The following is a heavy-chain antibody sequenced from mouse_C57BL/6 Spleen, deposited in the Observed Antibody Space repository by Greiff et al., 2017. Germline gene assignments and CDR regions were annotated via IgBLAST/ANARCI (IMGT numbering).Heavy chain of an antibody. V-gene: IGHV7-3*01. Sequence: EVKVEESGGGLVQPGGSLSLSCAASGFTFTDYYMSWVRQPPGKALEWLGFIRNKANGYTTEYSASVKGRFTISRDKSQSILYLQMNALGAEDSATYYCARYIRSNAFDYWGQGTTLTVSS. CDR2: IRNKANGYTT. CDR1: GFTFTDYY. J-gene: IGHJ2*01. D-gene: IGHD2-5*01. CDR3: ARYIRSNAFDY.